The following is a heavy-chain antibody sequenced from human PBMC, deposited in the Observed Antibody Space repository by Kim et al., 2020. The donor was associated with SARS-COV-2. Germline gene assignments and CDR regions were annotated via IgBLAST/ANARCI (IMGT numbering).Heavy chain of an antibody. J-gene: IGHJ4*02. CDR1: GGSISSSSYY. CDR3: ARHVGSGHSHFDY. Sequence: SETLSLTCTVSGGSISSSSYYWGWIRQPPGKGLEWIGSIYYSGSTYYNPSLKSRVTISVDTSKNQFSLKLSSVTAADTAVYYCARHVGSGHSHFDYWGQGTLVTVSS. CDR2: IYYSGST. D-gene: IGHD3-10*01. V-gene: IGHV4-39*01.